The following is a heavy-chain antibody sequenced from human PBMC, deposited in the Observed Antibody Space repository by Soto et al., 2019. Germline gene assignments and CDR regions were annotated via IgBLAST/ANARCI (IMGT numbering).Heavy chain of an antibody. CDR3: TGGLASGEY. CDR2: INPNGGST. J-gene: IGHJ4*02. CDR1: GYIFTNFY. V-gene: IGHV1-46*03. D-gene: IGHD3-10*01. Sequence: QVQLVQPGAEVKKPGASVKFSCKASGYIFTNFYIHWVRQAPGQGLEWIGIINPNGGSTNYAQNFQGRVTMTRDTSTSTVYMDLSSLRCEDTAVYYCTGGLASGEYWGEGTLITVSS.